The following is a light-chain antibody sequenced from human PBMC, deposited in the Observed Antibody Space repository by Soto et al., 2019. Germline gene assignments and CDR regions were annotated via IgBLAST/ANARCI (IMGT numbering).Light chain of an antibody. CDR1: SSDVGGYNY. J-gene: IGLJ2*01. V-gene: IGLV2-14*03. CDR3: SSYARRSTPVV. Sequence: QSVLTQPASVSGSPGQSITISCTGTSSDVGGYNYVSWYQQYPGKAPQLMIYDVSNRPSGVSNRFSGSKSGNTASLTISGLQAEDEADYYCSSYARRSTPVVFGGGTKLTVL. CDR2: DVS.